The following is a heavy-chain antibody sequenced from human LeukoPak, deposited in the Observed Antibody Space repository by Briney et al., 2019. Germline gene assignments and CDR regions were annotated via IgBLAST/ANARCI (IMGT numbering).Heavy chain of an antibody. D-gene: IGHD3-22*01. Sequence: KSSETLSLTCVFYGGSFSDDYLSWIRQPPGKGLEWIGEINHNGSTNYNPSLKSRVTISVDTSKNQFSLKLSSVTAADTAVYYCASEGAYYYDTNYRNIWGQGTMVTVSS. J-gene: IGHJ3*02. V-gene: IGHV4-34*01. CDR1: GGSFSDDY. CDR2: INHNGST. CDR3: ASEGAYYYDTNYRNI.